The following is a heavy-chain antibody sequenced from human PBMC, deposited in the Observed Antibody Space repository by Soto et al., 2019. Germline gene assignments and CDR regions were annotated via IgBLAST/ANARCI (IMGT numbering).Heavy chain of an antibody. D-gene: IGHD3-10*01. CDR1: GGSISSYY. J-gene: IGHJ5*02. CDR3: MGERSVRGVSGWFDP. V-gene: IGHV4-59*01. CDR2: IYYSGST. Sequence: ETLSLTCTVSGGSISSYYWSWIRQPPGKGLEWIGYIYYSGSTNYNPSLKSRVTISVDTSKNQFSLKLSSVTAADTAVYYCMGERSVRGVSGWFDPWGQGTLVTVSS.